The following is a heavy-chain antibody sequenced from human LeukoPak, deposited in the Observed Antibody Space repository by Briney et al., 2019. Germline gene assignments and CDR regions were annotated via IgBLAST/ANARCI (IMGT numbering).Heavy chain of an antibody. V-gene: IGHV3-48*03. CDR1: GFTFNTFE. CDR2: ISSSGSTT. CDR3: ARVTNLNTWFDY. Sequence: PGGSLRLSCAASGFTFNTFEMTWVRQAPGKGLEWISYISSSGSTTYYTDSVRGRFTISRDDAKNSLYLQMNSLRAEDTAVYYCARVTNLNTWFDYWGQGTLVTVSS. J-gene: IGHJ4*02.